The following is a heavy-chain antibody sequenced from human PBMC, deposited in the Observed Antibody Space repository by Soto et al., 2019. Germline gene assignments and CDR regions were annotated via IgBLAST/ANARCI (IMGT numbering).Heavy chain of an antibody. V-gene: IGHV3-23*01. CDR1: GFTFSSYA. Sequence: GGSLRLSCAASGFTFSSYAMSWVRQAPGKGLEWVSAISGSGGSTYYADSVKGRFTISRDNSKNTLYLQMNSLRAEDTAVYYCAKVITMIVVALDAFDIWGQGTMVTVSS. CDR2: ISGSGGST. CDR3: AKVITMIVVALDAFDI. J-gene: IGHJ3*02. D-gene: IGHD3-22*01.